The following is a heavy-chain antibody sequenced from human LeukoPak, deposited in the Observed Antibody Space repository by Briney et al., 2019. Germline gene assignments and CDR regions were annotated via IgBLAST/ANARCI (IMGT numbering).Heavy chain of an antibody. CDR1: GFTFSNAW. V-gene: IGHV3-30*03. CDR3: ARDHYAV. D-gene: IGHD2-2*01. J-gene: IGHJ3*01. CDR2: ISHDETSE. Sequence: SGGSLRLSCAASGFTFSNAWMSWVRQAPGKGLEWVAVISHDETSEYYVDSVKGRFTISRDNSENTLYLQMNSLRAEDTAVYYCARDHYAVWGQGTMVTVSS.